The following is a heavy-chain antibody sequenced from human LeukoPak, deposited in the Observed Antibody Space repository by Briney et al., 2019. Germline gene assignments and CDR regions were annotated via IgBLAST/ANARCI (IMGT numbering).Heavy chain of an antibody. V-gene: IGHV1-24*01. J-gene: IGHJ6*03. CDR3: ATARWGKTSPGPGHTAYYMDV. CDR1: GYTLTELS. Sequence: ASVKVSCKVSGYTLTELSMHWVRQAPGKGLEWMGGFDPEDGETIYAQKFQGRVTMTEDTSTDTAYMELSSLRSEDTAVYYCATARWGKTSPGPGHTAYYMDVWGKGTTVTISS. CDR2: FDPEDGET. D-gene: IGHD7-27*01.